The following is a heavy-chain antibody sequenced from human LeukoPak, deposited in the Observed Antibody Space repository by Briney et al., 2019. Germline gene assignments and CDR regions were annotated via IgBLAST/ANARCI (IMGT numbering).Heavy chain of an antibody. CDR1: GFTFSSYA. CDR2: ISVSGDTT. V-gene: IGHV3-23*01. CDR3: AKVASYWYFDL. Sequence: GGSLRLSCAASGFTFSSYAMSWARQAPGKGLEWVSAISVSGDTTYYADSVKGRFTISRDNSKNTLYLQMSGLRAEDTAVYYCAKVASYWYFDLWGRGTLVTVSS. J-gene: IGHJ2*01.